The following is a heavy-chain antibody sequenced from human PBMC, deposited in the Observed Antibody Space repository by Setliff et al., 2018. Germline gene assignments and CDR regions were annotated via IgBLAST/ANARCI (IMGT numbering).Heavy chain of an antibody. J-gene: IGHJ4*02. CDR3: ARHFYPPDFFAH. D-gene: IGHD3-3*01. CDR1: GVDVIERLYY. CDR2: RYYTGTT. V-gene: IGHV4-39*01. Sequence: SETLSLTCSASGVDVIERLYYWSWVRQSPGKGLEWIGTRYYTGTTFYNPSLESRVAVSLDASEKKFSLNLRSVTTADTAVYHCARHFYPPDFFAHWGQGLLVTVSS.